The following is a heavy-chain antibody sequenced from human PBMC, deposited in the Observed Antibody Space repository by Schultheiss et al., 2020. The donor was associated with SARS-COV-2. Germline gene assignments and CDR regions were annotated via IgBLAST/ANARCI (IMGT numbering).Heavy chain of an antibody. J-gene: IGHJ3*02. CDR3: ASLGYYRQGAFDI. V-gene: IGHV4-59*04. CDR2: IYYSGST. CDR1: GGSTSGYY. Sequence: SETLSLTCTVSGGSTSGYYWSWIRQHPGKGLEWIGYIYYSGSTYYNPSLKSRVTISVDTSKNQFSLKLSSVTAADTAVYYCASLGYYRQGAFDIWGQGTMVTVSS. D-gene: IGHD3-16*01.